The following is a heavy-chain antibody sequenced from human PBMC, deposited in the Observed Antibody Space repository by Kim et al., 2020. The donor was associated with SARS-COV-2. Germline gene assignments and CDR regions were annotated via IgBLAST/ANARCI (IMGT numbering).Heavy chain of an antibody. D-gene: IGHD3-9*01. V-gene: IGHV3-23*01. J-gene: IGHJ4*02. CDR3: AKGAILTGYLFDY. Sequence: YADAVKGRFTTSRDNSKNTLYLQMNSLRAEDTAVYYWAKGAILTGYLFDYWGQGTLVTVSS.